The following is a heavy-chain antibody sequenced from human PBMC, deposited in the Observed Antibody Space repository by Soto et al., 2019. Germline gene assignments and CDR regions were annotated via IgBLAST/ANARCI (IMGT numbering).Heavy chain of an antibody. CDR1: GYTFTSYG. Sequence: ASVKVSCKASGYTFTSYGINWVRQAPGQGLEWMGGISAFSGNPNYAQKFQGRVTMTRDTSTSTAYMELRSLRSDDTAVYYCARGVGSGTYYNQYNWFDPWGQGTLVTVSS. V-gene: IGHV1-18*01. J-gene: IGHJ5*02. D-gene: IGHD3-10*01. CDR2: ISAFSGNP. CDR3: ARGVGSGTYYNQYNWFDP.